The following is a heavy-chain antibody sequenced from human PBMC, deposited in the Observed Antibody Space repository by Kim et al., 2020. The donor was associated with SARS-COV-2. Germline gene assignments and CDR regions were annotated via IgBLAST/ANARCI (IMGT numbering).Heavy chain of an antibody. Sequence: ASVKVSCKASGYTFSSYTIHWVRQAPGQRLEWMGRISAGNGITQYSQKFQGRVTITRDTSATTAYMELSSLISEDTAMYYCARDGPSSSSSNWFFVYYWGQGTLVTVSS. CDR2: ISAGNGIT. CDR3: ARDGPSSSSSNWFFVYY. J-gene: IGHJ4*02. D-gene: IGHD6-13*01. V-gene: IGHV1-3*01. CDR1: GYTFSSYT.